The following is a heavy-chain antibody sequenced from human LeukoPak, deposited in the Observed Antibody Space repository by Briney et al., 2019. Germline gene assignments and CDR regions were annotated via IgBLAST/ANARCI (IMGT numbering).Heavy chain of an antibody. D-gene: IGHD3-22*01. CDR2: ISWNSGSI. V-gene: IGHV3-9*01. J-gene: IGHJ4*02. Sequence: GGSLRLSCAASGFTFDDYAMHWVRQAPGKGLEWVSGISWNSGSIGYADSVKGRFTISRDNAKNSLYLQMNSLRAEDTAVYYCARGGITMIVYWGQGTLVTVSS. CDR1: GFTFDDYA. CDR3: ARGGITMIVY.